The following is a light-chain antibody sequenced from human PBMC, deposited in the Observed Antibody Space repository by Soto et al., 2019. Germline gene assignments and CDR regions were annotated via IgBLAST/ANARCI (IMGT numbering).Light chain of an antibody. J-gene: IGKJ1*01. CDR1: QSISSW. V-gene: IGKV1-5*03. Sequence: DIQLTQSPSTLSASVGDRVTITCRARQSISSWLAWYQQKPGKAPKFLIYKTSNLESGVPSRFSGSGSGTEFTLTISILQPDDFATYYCQYYNNYCWTFGQGTKVEIK. CDR3: QYYNNYCWT. CDR2: KTS.